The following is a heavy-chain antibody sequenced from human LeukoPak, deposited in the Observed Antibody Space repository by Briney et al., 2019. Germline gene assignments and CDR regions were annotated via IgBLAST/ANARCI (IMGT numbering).Heavy chain of an antibody. V-gene: IGHV1-46*01. J-gene: IGHJ4*02. CDR3: ARQGAYSSAIGMGY. Sequence: ASVKVSCKASGYTFTNYYIHWVRQAPGQGLEWMGMINPSGGGTSYAQKFQGRVTMTRDTSTRTVYMEVSSLKPEDTAVYYCARQGAYSSAIGMGYWGQGTLVTVSS. D-gene: IGHD6-19*01. CDR2: INPSGGGT. CDR1: GYTFTNYY.